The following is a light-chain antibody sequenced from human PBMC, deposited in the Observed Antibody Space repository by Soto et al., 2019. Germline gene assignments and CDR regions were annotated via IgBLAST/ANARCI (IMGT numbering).Light chain of an antibody. CDR1: QSITTY. CDR3: QQRSNSWT. Sequence: EIVLTQSPATPASSPGERATLSCRASQSITTYLAWYQQKPGQAPGLLIYAASSRATGIPDRFSGSGSGTEFTLTISSLDPEYFAVYYCQQRSNSWTFGQGTKVDIK. V-gene: IGKV3-11*01. J-gene: IGKJ1*01. CDR2: AAS.